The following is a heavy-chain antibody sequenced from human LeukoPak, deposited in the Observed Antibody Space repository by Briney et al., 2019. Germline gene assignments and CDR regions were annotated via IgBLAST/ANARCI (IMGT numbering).Heavy chain of an antibody. CDR2: INADGRYT. CDR3: AKEINIRGGAFDI. J-gene: IGHJ3*02. D-gene: IGHD3-3*01. Sequence: GGSLRLSCAASGFTFSSYWMHWVRQAPGKGLVWVSRINADGRYTSYADSVKGRFTISRDNSKNTLYLQMNSLRAEDTAVYYCAKEINIRGGAFDIWGQGTMVTVSS. V-gene: IGHV3-74*01. CDR1: GFTFSSYW.